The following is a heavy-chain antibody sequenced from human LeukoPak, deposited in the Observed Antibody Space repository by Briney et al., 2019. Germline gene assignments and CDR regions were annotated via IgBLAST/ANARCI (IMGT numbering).Heavy chain of an antibody. J-gene: IGHJ6*02. Sequence: GGSLRLSCAASGFTVSSNYMSWVHQAPGKGLEWVSVIYSGGSTYYADSVKGRFTISRDNSKNTLYLQMNSLRAEDTAVYYCARVSQGGYYYDSSGYYALDVWGQGTTVTVSS. CDR2: IYSGGST. V-gene: IGHV3-66*01. CDR3: ARVSQGGYYYDSSGYYALDV. D-gene: IGHD3-22*01. CDR1: GFTVSSNY.